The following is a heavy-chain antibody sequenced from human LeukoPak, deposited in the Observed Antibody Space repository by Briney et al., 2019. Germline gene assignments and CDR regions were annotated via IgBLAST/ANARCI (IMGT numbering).Heavy chain of an antibody. CDR2: IKQDGSEK. D-gene: IGHD2-15*01. Sequence: GGSLRLSCAASGFTFSTYWMTWVRQAPGKGLEWVANIKQDGSEKYYVDSVKGRFTISRDDAKNSLYLQMNSLRAEDTAVYYCVTGSLRYWGQGTLVTVSS. CDR1: GFTFSTYW. V-gene: IGHV3-7*01. CDR3: VTGSLRY. J-gene: IGHJ4*02.